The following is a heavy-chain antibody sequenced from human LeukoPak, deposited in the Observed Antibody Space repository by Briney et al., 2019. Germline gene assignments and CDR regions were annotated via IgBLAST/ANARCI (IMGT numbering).Heavy chain of an antibody. V-gene: IGHV3-30*09. Sequence: AGYLRFSSAASGFTFSSYAMHRVRKAPGKGLEWVAVISYDGSNKYYADSVKGRFAISRDNSKNTLYLQMNSLRAEDTAVYYCARVRGAFDIWGQGTMVTVSS. D-gene: IGHD3-3*01. CDR1: GFTFSSYA. CDR2: ISYDGSNK. J-gene: IGHJ3*02. CDR3: ARVRGAFDI.